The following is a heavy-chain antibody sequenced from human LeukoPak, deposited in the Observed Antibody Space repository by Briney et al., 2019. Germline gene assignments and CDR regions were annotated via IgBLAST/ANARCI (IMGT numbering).Heavy chain of an antibody. CDR3: ARSLPYGTTWYGRSDF. D-gene: IGHD6-13*01. Sequence: GGSLRLSCAASGFTFSSYWMSWVRQAPGKGLEWVATMSFDVNNKYYADSVRGRFTISRDNAMNSLYLQMNSMRAEDTAIYYCARSLPYGTTWYGRSDFWGQGTLVTVSS. CDR1: GFTFSSYW. J-gene: IGHJ4*02. V-gene: IGHV3-7*03. CDR2: MSFDVNNK.